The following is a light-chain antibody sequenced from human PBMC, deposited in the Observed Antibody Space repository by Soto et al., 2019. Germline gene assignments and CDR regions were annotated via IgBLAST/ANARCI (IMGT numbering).Light chain of an antibody. J-gene: IGLJ2*01. CDR3: SSYTSSSTLV. V-gene: IGLV2-14*01. CDR2: DVT. CDR1: SSDVGGYNR. Sequence: QSVLTQPASVSGSPGQPITISCTGTSSDVGGYNRFSWYQQHPGKAPKFMIYDVTNRPSGVSTRFSGSKSGNTASLTISGLKAEDEADYYCSSYTSSSTLVFGGGTKLTVL.